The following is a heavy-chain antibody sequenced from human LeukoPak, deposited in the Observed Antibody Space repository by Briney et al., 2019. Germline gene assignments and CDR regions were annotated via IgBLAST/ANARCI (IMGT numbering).Heavy chain of an antibody. CDR2: IYYSGST. D-gene: IGHD6-6*01. J-gene: IGHJ6*03. CDR3: ARDLSGHSSSFYYYYYMDV. Sequence: SETLSLTCTVSGGSISSSSYYWGWIRQPPGKGLEWIGSIYYSGSTYYNPSLKSRVTISVDTSKNQFSLKLSSVTAADTAVYYCARDLSGHSSSFYYYYYMDVWGKGTTVTVSS. CDR1: GGSISSSSYY. V-gene: IGHV4-39*07.